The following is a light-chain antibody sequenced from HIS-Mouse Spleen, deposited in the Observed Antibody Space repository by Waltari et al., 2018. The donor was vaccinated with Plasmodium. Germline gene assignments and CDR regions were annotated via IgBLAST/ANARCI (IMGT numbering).Light chain of an antibody. CDR1: QSISSY. Sequence: DIQMTQSPSSLSASVGDRVTITCRASQSISSYLNCYQQKPGKAPKLLIYAASSLQSGVPSRFSCSGSGTDFTLTISSLQPEDFATYYCQQSYSTWTFGQGTKVEIK. CDR2: AAS. CDR3: QQSYSTWT. J-gene: IGKJ1*01. V-gene: IGKV1-39*01.